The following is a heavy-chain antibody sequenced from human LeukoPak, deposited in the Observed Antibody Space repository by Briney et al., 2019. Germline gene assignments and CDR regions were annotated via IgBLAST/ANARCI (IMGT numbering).Heavy chain of an antibody. CDR3: ARWDSDHPTFDY. J-gene: IGHJ4*02. D-gene: IGHD1-14*01. Sequence: ASVKVSCRASGYTFTSYGITWVRQAPGQGLEWMGWINPYNGNTNYAQKLQGRVTMTTDTSTSTAYMELRSLRSDDTAVYYCARWDSDHPTFDYWGQGTLVTVSS. CDR1: GYTFTSYG. CDR2: INPYNGNT. V-gene: IGHV1-18*01.